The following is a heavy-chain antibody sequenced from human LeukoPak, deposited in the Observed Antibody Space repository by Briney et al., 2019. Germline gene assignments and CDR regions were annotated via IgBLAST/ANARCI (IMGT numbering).Heavy chain of an antibody. CDR3: ARVRGGNPRTGTTSPFGY. V-gene: IGHV3-74*01. J-gene: IGHJ4*02. CDR1: GFTFNSYW. D-gene: IGHD1-7*01. CDR2: INSDGSST. Sequence: PGVSLRLSCAASGFTFNSYWMHWLRQAPGKGLVWVSRINSDGSSTSYADSVKGRFTLSRDNAKNTLYLQMKSLRAEDTAVYYCARVRGGNPRTGTTSPFGYWGQGTLVTVSS.